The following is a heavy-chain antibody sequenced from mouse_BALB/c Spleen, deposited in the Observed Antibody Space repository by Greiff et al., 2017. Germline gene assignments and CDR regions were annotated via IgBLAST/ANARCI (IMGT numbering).Heavy chain of an antibody. CDR1: GFNIKDYY. CDR3: ARLGRDYFDY. Sequence: VQLKESGPELVRPGALVKLSCKASGFNIKDYYMHWVKQRPEQGLEWIGWIDPENGNTIYDPKFQGKASITADTSSNTAYLQLSSLTSEDTAVYYCARLGRDYFDYWGQGTTLTVSS. V-gene: IGHV14-1*02. J-gene: IGHJ2*01. D-gene: IGHD4-1*01. CDR2: IDPENGNT.